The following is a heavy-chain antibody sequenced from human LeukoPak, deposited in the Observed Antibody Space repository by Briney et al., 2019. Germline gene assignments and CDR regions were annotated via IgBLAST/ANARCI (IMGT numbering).Heavy chain of an antibody. D-gene: IGHD2-21*02. CDR2: INPSGGST. CDR1: GYTFTCYY. J-gene: IGHJ4*02. V-gene: IGHV1-46*01. Sequence: ASVKVSCKASGYTFTCYYMHWVRQAPGQGLEWMGIINPSGGSTSYAQKFQGRVTMTRDTSTSTVYMELSSLRSEDTAVYYCARDPYCGGDCYSSGFDYWGQGTLVTVSS. CDR3: ARDPYCGGDCYSSGFDY.